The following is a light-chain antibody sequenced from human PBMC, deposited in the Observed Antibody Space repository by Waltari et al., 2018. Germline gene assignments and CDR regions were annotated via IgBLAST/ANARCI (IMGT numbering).Light chain of an antibody. CDR3: QQGNSFRVT. Sequence: DIQMTQSPSYVSAAIGDTVRITCRANQGVRSWFTWYQQKPGSAPKVLIYDASTLQSGVPSRFSGSGSGTEFTLTISSLQPEDSATYYCQQGNSFRVTFGGGTKVEIK. V-gene: IGKV1-12*01. J-gene: IGKJ4*01. CDR1: QGVRSW. CDR2: DAS.